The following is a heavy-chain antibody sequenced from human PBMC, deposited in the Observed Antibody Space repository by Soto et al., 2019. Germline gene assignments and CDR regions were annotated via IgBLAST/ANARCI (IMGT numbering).Heavy chain of an antibody. CDR3: ATDLNGGVDTYYFDY. CDR1: GFIFSDYY. V-gene: IGHV3-11*01. D-gene: IGHD2-8*01. J-gene: IGHJ4*02. CDR2: ISSSGSTI. Sequence: PGGSLRLSCAASGFIFSDYYMSWIRQAPGKGLEWVSFISSSGSTIYYADSVKGRFTISRDNAKNSLYLQMNSLRAEDTAVYYCATDLNGGVDTYYFDYWGQGTLVTVSS.